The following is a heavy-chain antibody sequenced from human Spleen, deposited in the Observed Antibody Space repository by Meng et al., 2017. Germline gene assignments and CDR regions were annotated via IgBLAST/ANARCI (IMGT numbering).Heavy chain of an antibody. J-gene: IGHJ4*02. CDR1: GFAFSTHV. Sequence: QVQLVGSGGGVFQPGRSLRLSCAASGFAFSTHVMHWVRQAPGKGLEWVAVISHDAKYKYYTDSVKGRFTISRDNSKNTLYLQMNSLRIEDTAVFYCARESTGRLDYWGQGTLVTVSS. CDR3: ARESTGRLDY. D-gene: IGHD4-17*01. V-gene: IGHV3-30*10. CDR2: ISHDAKYK.